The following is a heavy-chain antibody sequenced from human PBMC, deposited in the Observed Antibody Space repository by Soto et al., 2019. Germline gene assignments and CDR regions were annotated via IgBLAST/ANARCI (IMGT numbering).Heavy chain of an antibody. Sequence: SETLSLTCSIYSGSFRGYYWSWIRQPPGKGLEWIGEISQSGNTNYSPSLKSRVSISIDTSKKQFSLNLASVSAADTAVYYSATAPKVSGSSQTRPDFWGQGTLVTVSS. CDR2: ISQSGNT. J-gene: IGHJ4*02. CDR3: ATAPKVSGSSQTRPDF. CDR1: SGSFRGYY. D-gene: IGHD6-6*01. V-gene: IGHV4-34*01.